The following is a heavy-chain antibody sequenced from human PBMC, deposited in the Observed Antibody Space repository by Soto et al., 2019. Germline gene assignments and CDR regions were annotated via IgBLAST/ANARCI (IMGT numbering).Heavy chain of an antibody. CDR3: ARPGSEGPFDI. Sequence: QVQLQESGPGLVKPSGTLSLTCAVSGGSISSSNWWSWVRQPPGKGLEWIGEIYHSGSTNYNPSLKRXXPXPXXRSKTPFSLKLSSVTAAATAVYYSARPGSEGPFDIWGQGTMVTVSS. V-gene: IGHV4-4*02. CDR2: IYHSGST. J-gene: IGHJ3*02. D-gene: IGHD5-12*01. CDR1: GGSISSSNW.